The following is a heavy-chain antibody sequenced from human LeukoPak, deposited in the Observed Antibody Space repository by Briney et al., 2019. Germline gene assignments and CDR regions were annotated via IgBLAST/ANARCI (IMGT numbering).Heavy chain of an antibody. CDR3: ARETNYDILTGYYRNLYYFDY. CDR1: GFTFSSYW. Sequence: GGSLRLSRAASGFTFSSYWMSWVRQAPGKGLEWVANIKQDGSEKYYVDSVKGRFTISRDNAKNSLYLQMNSLRAEDTAVYYCARETNYDILTGYYRNLYYFDYWGQGTLVTVSS. CDR2: IKQDGSEK. V-gene: IGHV3-7*01. J-gene: IGHJ4*02. D-gene: IGHD3-9*01.